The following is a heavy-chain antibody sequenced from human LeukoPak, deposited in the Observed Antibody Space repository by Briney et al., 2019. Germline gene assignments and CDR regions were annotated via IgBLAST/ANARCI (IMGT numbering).Heavy chain of an antibody. CDR1: GFTFSSYA. J-gene: IGHJ5*02. Sequence: GGSLRLSCAASGFTFSSYAMSWVRQAPGKGLEWVSAISGSGGSTYYADSVKGRFTISRDNSKNTLYLQMNSLRAEHTAVYYCAKEPDYSNYRNWFDPWGQGTLVTVSS. CDR2: ISGSGGST. D-gene: IGHD4-11*01. V-gene: IGHV3-23*01. CDR3: AKEPDYSNYRNWFDP.